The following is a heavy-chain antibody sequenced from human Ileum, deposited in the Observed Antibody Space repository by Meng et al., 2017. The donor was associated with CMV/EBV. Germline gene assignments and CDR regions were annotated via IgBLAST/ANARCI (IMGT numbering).Heavy chain of an antibody. V-gene: IGHV2-5*01. D-gene: IGHD3-22*01. J-gene: IGHJ4*02. Sequence: FSGFSLTTSGGNVGWTRQPPGEGLEWLTRISWSDDKRDSASRKSRLTIAKDNTKDQVVLSMTNMDPADTATYYCAHWGGSGYNFDYWGQGTVVTVSS. CDR3: AHWGGSGYNFDY. CDR2: ISWSDDK. CDR1: GFSLTTSGGN.